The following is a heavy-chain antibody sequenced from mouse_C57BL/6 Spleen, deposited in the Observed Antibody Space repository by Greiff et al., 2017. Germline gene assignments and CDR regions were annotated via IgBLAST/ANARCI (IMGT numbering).Heavy chain of an antibody. V-gene: IGHV14-4*01. CDR3: TTDGTVVAHVDY. D-gene: IGHD1-1*01. Sequence: VQLQQSGAELVRPGASVKLSCTASGFNIKDDYMHWVKQRPEQGLEWIGWIDPDNGDTEYASKFQGKATITADTSSNTAYLQLSSLTSEDTAVYYCTTDGTVVAHVDYGGQGTTLTVSS. CDR1: GFNIKDDY. CDR2: IDPDNGDT. J-gene: IGHJ2*01.